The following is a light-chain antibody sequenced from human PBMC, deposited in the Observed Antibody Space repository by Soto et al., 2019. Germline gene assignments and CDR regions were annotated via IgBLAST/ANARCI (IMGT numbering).Light chain of an antibody. CDR2: AAS. J-gene: IGKJ2*01. V-gene: IGKV3-20*01. Sequence: EIVLTQSPGTLSLSPGERATHSCRASRSFASSYLAWYQHKPGQAPRLLIYAASLRATRVPDRFSGSGSGTDFTLTISRLVPEDSAVYYCQQYGDSPPYTFGQGTKVEIK. CDR3: QQYGDSPPYT. CDR1: RSFASSY.